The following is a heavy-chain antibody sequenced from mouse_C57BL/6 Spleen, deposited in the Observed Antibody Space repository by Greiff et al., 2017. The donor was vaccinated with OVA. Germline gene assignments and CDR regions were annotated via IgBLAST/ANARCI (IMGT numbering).Heavy chain of an antibody. CDR2: IRSKSSNYAT. D-gene: IGHD1-1*01. CDR3: VKEITTVVATGAMDY. J-gene: IGHJ4*01. CDR1: GFTFNTYS. V-gene: IGHV10-3*01. Sequence: DVMLVESGGGLVQPTGSLKLSCAASGFTFNTYSMHWVRQAPGKGLEWVARIRSKSSNYATYYADSVKDRFTISRDDSQSMLYLQMNNLKTEDTAMYYCVKEITTVVATGAMDYWGQGTSVTVSS.